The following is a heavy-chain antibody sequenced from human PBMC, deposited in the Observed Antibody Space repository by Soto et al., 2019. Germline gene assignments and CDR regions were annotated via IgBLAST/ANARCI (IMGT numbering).Heavy chain of an antibody. D-gene: IGHD2-15*01. J-gene: IGHJ6*02. Sequence: QVQLVQSGAAVKKAGSSVKVSCKAPGGTFSSYAITWVRQAPGQGLEWMGGIIPIIATADYAQKFQGRVTITADESTSTAYMELSSPRSEDTAVYYCARVRHCSGGSCSYYFGLDVWGQGTTVTVSS. CDR3: ARVRHCSGGSCSYYFGLDV. CDR2: IIPIIATA. CDR1: GGTFSSYA. V-gene: IGHV1-69*12.